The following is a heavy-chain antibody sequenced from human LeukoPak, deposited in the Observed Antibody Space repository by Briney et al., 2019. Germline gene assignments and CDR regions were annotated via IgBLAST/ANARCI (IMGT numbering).Heavy chain of an antibody. CDR2: IATDGSST. CDR3: TRGGTTFDY. D-gene: IGHD1-1*01. CDR1: GFTFSSYW. Sequence: GGPLRLSCAASGFTFSSYWMHGARQAPGKALVWVSRIATDGSSTTYADSVKGRFTISRDNAKNTLYLQMNSLRAEDTAIYYCTRGGTTFDYWGQETLVSVSS. V-gene: IGHV3-74*01. J-gene: IGHJ4*02.